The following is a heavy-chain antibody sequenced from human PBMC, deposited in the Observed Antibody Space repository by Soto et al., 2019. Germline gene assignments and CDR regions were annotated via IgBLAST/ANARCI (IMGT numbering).Heavy chain of an antibody. Sequence: QVQLVESGGGVVQPGRSLRLSCAASGFTFSSYAMHWVRQAPGKGLEWVAVISYDGSNKYYADSVKGRFTISRDNSKNTLYLQMNSLRAEDTAVYYCAREAGADVWGSYRYYFDYWGQGTLVTVSS. CDR1: GFTFSSYA. CDR2: ISYDGSNK. D-gene: IGHD3-16*02. CDR3: AREAGADVWGSYRYYFDY. V-gene: IGHV3-30-3*01. J-gene: IGHJ4*02.